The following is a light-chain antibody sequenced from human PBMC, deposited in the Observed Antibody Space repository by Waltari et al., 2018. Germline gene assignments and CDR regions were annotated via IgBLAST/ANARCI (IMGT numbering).Light chain of an antibody. Sequence: DIVMTQSPDSQAVSLGERATINCKSSESVIYDSDNKNYLAWYQQKPGQPPKLLIPWASIRESGVPDRFSGSGSGTDFTLTISSLQAEDVAVYYCQQYLSAPRTFGQGTVLEIK. CDR2: WAS. V-gene: IGKV4-1*01. CDR1: ESVIYDSDNKNY. CDR3: QQYLSAPRT. J-gene: IGKJ2*02.